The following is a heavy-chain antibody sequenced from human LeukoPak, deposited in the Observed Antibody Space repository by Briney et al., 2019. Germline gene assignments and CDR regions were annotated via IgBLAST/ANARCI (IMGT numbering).Heavy chain of an antibody. Sequence: PGGSLRLSCAASGFTFSSYGMHWVRQAPGEGLEWVAFIRYDGSNKYYADSVKGRFTISRDNSKNTLYLQMNSLRAEDTAVYYCAKEYSSGWYEPNYYYYMDVWGKGTTVTISS. CDR1: GFTFSSYG. CDR2: IRYDGSNK. J-gene: IGHJ6*03. CDR3: AKEYSSGWYEPNYYYYMDV. D-gene: IGHD6-19*01. V-gene: IGHV3-30*02.